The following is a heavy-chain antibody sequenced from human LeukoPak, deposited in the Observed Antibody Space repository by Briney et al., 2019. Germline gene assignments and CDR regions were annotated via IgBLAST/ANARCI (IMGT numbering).Heavy chain of an antibody. J-gene: IGHJ4*02. Sequence: GGSLRLSCAASGFTFSSYAMYWVRQAPGKGLEWVAFIRYDGNKKYYADSVKGRFTISRDNSRNTVYLQMNGLTSEDTAVYYCAKLLLETGGIGEEFDYWGQGTLVTVSS. D-gene: IGHD1-26*01. CDR1: GFTFSSYA. CDR2: IRYDGNKK. CDR3: AKLLLETGGIGEEFDY. V-gene: IGHV3-30*02.